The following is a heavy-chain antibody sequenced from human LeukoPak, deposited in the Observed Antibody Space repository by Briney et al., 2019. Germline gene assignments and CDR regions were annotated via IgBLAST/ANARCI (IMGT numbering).Heavy chain of an antibody. CDR1: GGSISGFY. CDR3: ARRPTGSYWLDY. Sequence: SETLSLTCTVSGGSISGFYWSWIRQSPGKGLEWIGYIYYSGSTDYNPSLKSRVTMSVDMSKNHLSLKLSSVTAADTAVYYCARRPTGSYWLDYWGQGTLVTVSS. J-gene: IGHJ4*02. V-gene: IGHV4-59*08. D-gene: IGHD1-26*01. CDR2: IYYSGST.